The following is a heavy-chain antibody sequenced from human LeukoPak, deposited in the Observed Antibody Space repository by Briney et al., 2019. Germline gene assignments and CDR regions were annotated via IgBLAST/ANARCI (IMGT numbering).Heavy chain of an antibody. V-gene: IGHV3-23*01. J-gene: IGHJ4*02. CDR2: ISGSDGST. CDR3: AKARYYYDNSGYSGLDY. CDR1: GFTFSSYA. Sequence: SGGSLRLSCAASGFTFSSYAMSWVRQAPGKGLEWVSAISGSDGSTYYPDSVKGRFTISRDNSKNTLYLQMNSLRAEDTAVYYCAKARYYYDNSGYSGLDYWGQGTLVTVSS. D-gene: IGHD3-22*01.